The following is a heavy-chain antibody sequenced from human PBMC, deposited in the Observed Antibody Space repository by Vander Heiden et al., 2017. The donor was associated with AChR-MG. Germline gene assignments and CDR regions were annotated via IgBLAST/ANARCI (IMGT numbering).Heavy chain of an antibody. D-gene: IGHD3-10*01. J-gene: IGHJ4*02. CDR3: AKDRYGSGSYPSVFDY. CDR2: ISWNSGSI. V-gene: IGHV3-9*01. Sequence: EVQLVESGGGLVQPGRSLRLSCAASGFTFDDYAMPWVRQAPGKGLEWVSGISWNSGSIGYADSVKGRFTISRDNAKNSLYLQMNSLRAEDTALYYCAKDRYGSGSYPSVFDYWGQGTLVTVSS. CDR1: GFTFDDYA.